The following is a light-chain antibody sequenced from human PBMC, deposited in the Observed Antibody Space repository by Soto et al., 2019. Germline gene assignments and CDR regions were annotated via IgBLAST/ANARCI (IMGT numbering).Light chain of an antibody. CDR1: QSISSK. V-gene: IGKV3-15*01. J-gene: IGKJ5*01. CDR3: EQANSWTTLT. CDR2: GAS. Sequence: EIVMTQSPATLSVSPGERATLSCRASQSISSKLAWYQQRPGQAPRLLIYGASTRATGIPTRFSGSGSGSACTISINSVQSEDSAVYDCEQANSWTTLTFGQGTRLVIK.